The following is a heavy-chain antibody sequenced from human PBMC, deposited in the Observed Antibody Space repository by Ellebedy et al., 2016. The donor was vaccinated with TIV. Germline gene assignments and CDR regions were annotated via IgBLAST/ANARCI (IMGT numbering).Heavy chain of an antibody. CDR2: IIPISDSA. CDR1: GGSFSKNA. J-gene: IGHJ4*02. D-gene: IGHD3-22*01. Sequence: AASVKVSCKASGGSFSKNAVTWVRQAPGQGLEWMGGIIPISDSANYAHQFQGRVTIIADRSTSTDTLELSSLRSDDTAVYYCAASSFYGTMILHWGQGTLVTVSS. CDR3: AASSFYGTMILH. V-gene: IGHV1-69*13.